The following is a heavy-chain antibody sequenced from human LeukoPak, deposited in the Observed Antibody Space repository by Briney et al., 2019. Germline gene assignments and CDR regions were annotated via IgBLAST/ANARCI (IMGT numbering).Heavy chain of an antibody. J-gene: IGHJ4*02. CDR3: ARGRLGYCSSTSCYSLGY. D-gene: IGHD2-2*01. CDR1: GFTVSSNY. Sequence: QSGGSLRLSCAASGFTVSSNYMSWVRQAPGKGLEWVSVIYSGGSTYYADSVKGRFTISRHNSKNTLYLQMNSLRAEDTAAYYCARGRLGYCSSTSCYSLGYWGQGTLVTVSS. V-gene: IGHV3-53*04. CDR2: IYSGGST.